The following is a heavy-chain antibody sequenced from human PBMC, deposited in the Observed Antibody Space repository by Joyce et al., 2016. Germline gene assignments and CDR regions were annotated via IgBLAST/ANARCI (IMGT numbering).Heavy chain of an antibody. Sequence: EVQLVESGGGLVQPGGSLRLSCAASGFTFSSYWMTWVRQAPGKGLDWVANIKQDGSEKYYVDSVKGRFTISRDNAKNSLYLQMNSLRAEDTAVYYCARVRDFYGSGSQPLDYWGQGTLVTVSS. J-gene: IGHJ4*02. D-gene: IGHD3-10*01. CDR2: IKQDGSEK. CDR1: GFTFSSYW. V-gene: IGHV3-7*01. CDR3: ARVRDFYGSGSQPLDY.